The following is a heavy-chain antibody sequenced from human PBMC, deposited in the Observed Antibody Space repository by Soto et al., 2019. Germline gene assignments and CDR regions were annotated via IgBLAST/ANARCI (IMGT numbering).Heavy chain of an antibody. CDR2: MNPNSGNI. V-gene: IGHV1-8*01. CDR1: GYTFTSYD. D-gene: IGHD3-22*01. Sequence: QVQLVQSGAEAKKPGASVKVSCKASGYTFTSYDINWVRQATGQGLEWMGWMNPNSGNIGYAQKFQGRVTMTRNTSISTAYMELSSLRSEDTAVYYCARERAVVITTMGREDYYYYGMDVWGQGTTVTVSS. CDR3: ARERAVVITTMGREDYYYYGMDV. J-gene: IGHJ6*02.